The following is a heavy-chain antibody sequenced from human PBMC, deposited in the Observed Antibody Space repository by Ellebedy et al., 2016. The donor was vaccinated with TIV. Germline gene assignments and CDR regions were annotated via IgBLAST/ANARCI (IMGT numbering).Heavy chain of an antibody. Sequence: GGSLRLXXAASGFTFSSYSMNWVRQAPGKGLEWVSSISSSSSYIYYADSVKGRFTISRDNAKNSLYLQMNSLRAEDTAVYYCAKDRNRIAAADTLFDYWGQGTLVTVSS. D-gene: IGHD6-13*01. V-gene: IGHV3-21*01. CDR2: ISSSSSYI. CDR3: AKDRNRIAAADTLFDY. CDR1: GFTFSSYS. J-gene: IGHJ4*02.